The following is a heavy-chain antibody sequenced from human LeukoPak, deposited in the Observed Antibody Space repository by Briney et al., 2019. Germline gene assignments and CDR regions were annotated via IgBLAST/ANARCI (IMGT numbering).Heavy chain of an antibody. D-gene: IGHD3-10*01. V-gene: IGHV3-30*18. J-gene: IGHJ6*04. CDR3: AKDDYYGSGSYYYYYYGMDV. CDR2: ISYGGSNK. Sequence: PGGSLRLSCAASGFTFSSYGMHWVRQAPGKGLEWVAVISYGGSNKYYADSVKGRFTISRDNSKNTLYLQMNSLRAEDTAVYYCAKDDYYGSGSYYYYYYGMDVWGKGTTVTVSS. CDR1: GFTFSSYG.